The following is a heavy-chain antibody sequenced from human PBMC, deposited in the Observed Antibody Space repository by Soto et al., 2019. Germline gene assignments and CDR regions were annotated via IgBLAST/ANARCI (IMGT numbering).Heavy chain of an antibody. Sequence: SETLSLTCTVSGDSVSSGSYYWSWIRQPPGKGLEWIGYIYYSGSTNYNPSLKSRVTISVDTSKNQFSLKLSSVTAADKAVYYCAREFVLTGFYGTDAWGQGTTVTVSS. CDR1: GDSVSSGSYY. D-gene: IGHD3-9*01. V-gene: IGHV4-61*01. CDR2: IYYSGST. CDR3: AREFVLTGFYGTDA. J-gene: IGHJ6*02.